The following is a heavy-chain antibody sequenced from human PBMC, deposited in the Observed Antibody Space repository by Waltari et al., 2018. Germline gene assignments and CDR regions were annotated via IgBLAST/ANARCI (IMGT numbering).Heavy chain of an antibody. D-gene: IGHD3-22*01. CDR3: AGATSTYYYDSTNWFDP. V-gene: IGHV4-39*01. Sequence: QLQLQESGPGLVKPSETLSLTCTVSGGSISSSSYYWGWIRQPPGKGLEWIGSIYYSGSTYYNPSLKSRVTISVDTSKNQFSLKLSSVTAADTAVYYCAGATSTYYYDSTNWFDPWGQGTLVTVSS. J-gene: IGHJ5*02. CDR1: GGSISSSSYY. CDR2: IYYSGST.